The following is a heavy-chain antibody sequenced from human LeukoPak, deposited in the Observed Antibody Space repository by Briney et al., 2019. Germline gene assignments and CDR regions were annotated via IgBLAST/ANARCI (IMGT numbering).Heavy chain of an antibody. CDR1: GGSISSSSYY. Sequence: SETLSLTCTVSGGSISSSSYYWGWIRQPPGKGLEWIGSIYYSGSTNYNPSLKSRVTISVDTSKNQFSLKLSSVTAEDTAVYYCAREVVVTAIDAFDIWGQGTMVTVSS. J-gene: IGHJ3*02. V-gene: IGHV4-39*07. CDR3: AREVVVTAIDAFDI. D-gene: IGHD2-21*02. CDR2: IYYSGST.